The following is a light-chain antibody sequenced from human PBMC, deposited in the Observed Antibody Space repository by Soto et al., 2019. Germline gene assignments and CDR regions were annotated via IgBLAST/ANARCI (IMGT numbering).Light chain of an antibody. CDR3: QQYSTYWT. V-gene: IGKV1-5*01. CDR2: DAS. CDR1: QTISSW. J-gene: IGKJ1*01. Sequence: DIQMSQSPATLSGSVGDRVTITCRASQTISSWLAWYQQKPGKAPKLLIYDASSLESGVPSRFSGSGSGTEFNLTIRSLQPDDFATYYCQQYSTYWTFGQGTKVDIK.